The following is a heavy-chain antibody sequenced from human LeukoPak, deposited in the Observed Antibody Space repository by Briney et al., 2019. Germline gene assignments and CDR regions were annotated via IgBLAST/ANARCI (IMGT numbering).Heavy chain of an antibody. CDR2: INHSGST. Sequence: SETLSLTCAVYGGSFSGYYWSWIRQPPGKGLEWIGEINHSGSTNYNPSLKSRVTISVDTSKNQFSLKLSSVTAADTAVYYCARGRPVVVVAARSRYYFDYWGQGTLVTVSS. V-gene: IGHV4-34*01. CDR1: GGSFSGYY. CDR3: ARGRPVVVVAARSRYYFDY. D-gene: IGHD2-15*01. J-gene: IGHJ4*02.